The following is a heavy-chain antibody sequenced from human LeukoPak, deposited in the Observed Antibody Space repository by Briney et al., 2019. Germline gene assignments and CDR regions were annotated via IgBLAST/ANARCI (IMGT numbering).Heavy chain of an antibody. CDR3: ARHPSVAGAKGGFDH. J-gene: IGHJ4*02. CDR1: GGSISSYY. V-gene: IGHV4-59*08. D-gene: IGHD6-19*01. CDR2: IFYIGST. Sequence: SETLSLTCTVSGGSISSYYWSWIRQSPGKGLEWIGYIFYIGSTNYNPSLMSRVTISVDTSKNQFSLKLSSETAADTAVYYCARHPSVAGAKGGFDHWGQGTLVTVSS.